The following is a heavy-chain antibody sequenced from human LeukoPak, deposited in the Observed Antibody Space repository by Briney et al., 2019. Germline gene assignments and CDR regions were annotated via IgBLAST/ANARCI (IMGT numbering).Heavy chain of an antibody. Sequence: GGSLRLSCTASGFTFSNYGMHWVRQAPGKGLEWVAVISSDGRNKYYAESVKGRFTISRDNSKNTLYLQMNSLRAEDTAVYYCARDLLDGSGWYGNFDFWGQGTRVTVSS. V-gene: IGHV3-30*03. D-gene: IGHD6-19*01. CDR1: GFTFSNYG. CDR3: ARDLLDGSGWYGNFDF. J-gene: IGHJ4*02. CDR2: ISSDGRNK.